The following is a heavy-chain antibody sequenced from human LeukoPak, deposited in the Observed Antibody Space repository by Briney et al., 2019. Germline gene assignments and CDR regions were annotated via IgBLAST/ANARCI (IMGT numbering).Heavy chain of an antibody. CDR1: GGTLSSYA. J-gene: IGHJ3*02. D-gene: IGHD6-19*01. CDR2: IIPILGIA. V-gene: IGHV1-69*04. CDR3: ARGYSSGWSPLDI. Sequence: SVKVSCKASGGTLSSYAISRVRQAPGQGLEWMGRIIPILGIANYAQKFQGRVTITADKSTSTAYMELSSLRSEDTAVYYCARGYSSGWSPLDIWGQGTMVTVSS.